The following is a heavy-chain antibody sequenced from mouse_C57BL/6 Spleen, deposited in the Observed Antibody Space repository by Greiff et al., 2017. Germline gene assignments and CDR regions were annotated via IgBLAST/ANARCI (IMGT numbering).Heavy chain of an antibody. Sequence: QVQLQQPGAELVMPGASVKLSCKASGYTFTSYWMHWVKQRPGQGLEWIGEIDPSDSYTNYNQKFKGKSTLTVDKSSSTAYMQLSSLTSEDSAGYYCARDWYFDVWGTGTTVTVSS. J-gene: IGHJ1*03. CDR2: IDPSDSYT. V-gene: IGHV1-69*01. CDR1: GYTFTSYW. CDR3: ARDWYFDV.